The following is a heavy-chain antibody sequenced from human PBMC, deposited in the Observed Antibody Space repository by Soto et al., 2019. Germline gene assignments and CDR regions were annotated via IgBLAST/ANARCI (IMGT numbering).Heavy chain of an antibody. V-gene: IGHV1-46*01. CDR1: GYTFTSYY. J-gene: IGHJ3*02. CDR3: ARETSRSTTGAWLFPPHAFDM. CDR2: INPSGGST. Sequence: QVQLVQSGAEVKQPGASVKVSCKASGYTFTSYYMHWVRQAPGQGLEWMGIINPSGGSTTYAQKFQDSVSMTTHTSTSTVYMYLTSLRSDDPAVYYCARETSRSTTGAWLFPPHAFDMSGQGTKVTVSS. D-gene: IGHD3-22*01.